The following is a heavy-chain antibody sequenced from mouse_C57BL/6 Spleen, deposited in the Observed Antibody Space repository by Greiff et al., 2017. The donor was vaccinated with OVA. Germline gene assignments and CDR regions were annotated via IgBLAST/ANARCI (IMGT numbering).Heavy chain of an antibody. CDR1: GYTFTDHT. D-gene: IGHD1-1*01. CDR3: AIDYYGSSPWFAY. Sequence: QVQLEESDAELVKPGASVKISCKVSGYTFTDHTIHWMKQRPEQGLEWIGYIYPRDGSTKYNEKFKGKATLTADKSSSTAYMQLNSLTSEDSAVYFCAIDYYGSSPWFAYWGQGTLVTVSA. V-gene: IGHV1-78*01. CDR2: IYPRDGST. J-gene: IGHJ3*01.